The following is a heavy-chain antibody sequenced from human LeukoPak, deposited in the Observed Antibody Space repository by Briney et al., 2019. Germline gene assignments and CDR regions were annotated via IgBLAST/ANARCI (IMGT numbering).Heavy chain of an antibody. Sequence: ASVKVSCKVSGYTLTELSMHWVRQAPGKGLEWMGGFDPEDGETIYAQKFQGRVTMTEDTSTDTAYMELSSLRSEDTAVYYCATSNNRLLWFGFDPWGQGTLVTVSS. CDR2: FDPEDGET. D-gene: IGHD3-10*01. J-gene: IGHJ5*02. CDR3: ATSNNRLLWFGFDP. CDR1: GYTLTELS. V-gene: IGHV1-24*01.